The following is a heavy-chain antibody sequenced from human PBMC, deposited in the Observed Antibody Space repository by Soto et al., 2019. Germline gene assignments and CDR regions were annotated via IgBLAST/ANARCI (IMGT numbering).Heavy chain of an antibody. J-gene: IGHJ4*02. D-gene: IGHD5-12*01. V-gene: IGHV4-30-2*01. Sequence: QLQLQESGSGLVKPSQTLSLTCAVSGGSISSGGYSWSWLRQPPGTGLEWIGYIYYSVSTYYNPSLKRRVTISVDRSTNQVSLKLSSVTAADTAVYYCAAGGGLPRYYWGQGTLVTVSS. CDR1: GGSISSGGYS. CDR2: IYYSVST. CDR3: AAGGGLPRYY.